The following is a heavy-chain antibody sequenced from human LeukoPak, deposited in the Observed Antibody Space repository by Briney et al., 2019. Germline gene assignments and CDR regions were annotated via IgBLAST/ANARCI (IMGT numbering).Heavy chain of an antibody. V-gene: IGHV3-9*01. CDR1: GFTFDDYA. CDR2: ISWNSGSI. CDR3: AKDTLAGSGSAYFDY. Sequence: PGRSLRLSCAASGFTFDDYAMHWVRQAPGKGLEWVSGISWNSGSIAYVDSVKGRFTISRDNAKNSLYLQVNSLRAEDTALYYCAKDTLAGSGSAYFDYWGQGTLVTVSS. J-gene: IGHJ4*02. D-gene: IGHD3-10*01.